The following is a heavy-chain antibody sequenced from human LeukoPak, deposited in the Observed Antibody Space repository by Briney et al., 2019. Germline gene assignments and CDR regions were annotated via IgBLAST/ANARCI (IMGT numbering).Heavy chain of an antibody. Sequence: PSETLSLTCTVSGYSISSGYYWGWIRQPPGKGLEWIGSIYHSGSTYYNPSLKSRVTISVDTSKNQFSLKLSSVTAADTAVYYCARVYRQQYYWYFDVWGRGTLVAVSS. CDR2: IYHSGST. V-gene: IGHV4-38-2*02. CDR1: GYSISSGYY. CDR3: ARVYRQQYYWYFDV. J-gene: IGHJ2*01. D-gene: IGHD5-24*01.